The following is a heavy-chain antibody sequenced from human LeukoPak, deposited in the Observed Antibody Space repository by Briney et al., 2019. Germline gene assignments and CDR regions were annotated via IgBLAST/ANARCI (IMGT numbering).Heavy chain of an antibody. V-gene: IGHV1-69*13. CDR2: IIPIFGTA. J-gene: IGHJ1*01. D-gene: IGHD4-17*01. CDR1: GGTFSSYA. CDR3: ARADYGAFQH. Sequence: ASVKVSCKASGGTFSSYAISWVRQALGQGLEWMGGIIPIFGTANYAQKFQGRVTITADESTSTAYMELSSLRSEDTAVYYCARADYGAFQHWGQGTLVTVSS.